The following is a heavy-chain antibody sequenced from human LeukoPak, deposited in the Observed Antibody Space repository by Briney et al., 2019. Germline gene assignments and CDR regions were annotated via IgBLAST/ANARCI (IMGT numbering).Heavy chain of an antibody. D-gene: IGHD2-2*01. CDR1: GYALTELS. J-gene: IGHJ4*02. CDR2: FDSEDNEI. Sequence: GASVKVSCKVSGYALTELSILWVRQAPGKGLEWMGGFDSEDNEIIYAQKFQGRDTMTEDTPTDTAYMELSSLTSEDTATYYCAAGAQLPIDYWGQGTLVTVSS. V-gene: IGHV1-24*01. CDR3: AAGAQLPIDY.